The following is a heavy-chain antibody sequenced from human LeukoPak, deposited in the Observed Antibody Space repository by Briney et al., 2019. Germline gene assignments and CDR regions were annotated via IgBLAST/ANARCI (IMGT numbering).Heavy chain of an antibody. J-gene: IGHJ4*02. CDR1: GFPLTSYW. Sequence: GGSLRLSCAASGFPLTSYWTSWVRQAPGKGLEWVATINQVGRETRYVDSVKGRFTISRDNAKSSLFLQMNDLRAEDTAVYYCAKGGRGNGEVYWGQGTLVTVSS. D-gene: IGHD2-8*01. CDR2: INQVGRET. V-gene: IGHV3-7*01. CDR3: AKGGRGNGEVY.